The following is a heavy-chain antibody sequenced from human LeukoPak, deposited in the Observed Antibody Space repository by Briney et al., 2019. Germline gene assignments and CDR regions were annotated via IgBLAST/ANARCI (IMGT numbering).Heavy chain of an antibody. CDR3: AAGIVVVPAATRGFDY. CDR1: GGTFSSYA. D-gene: IGHD2-2*01. J-gene: IGHJ4*02. V-gene: IGHV1-2*02. Sequence: ASVKVSCKASGGTFSSYAISWVRQAPGQGLEWMGWINPNSGGTNYAQKFQGRVTMTRDTSISTAYMELSRLRSDDTAVYYCAAGIVVVPAATRGFDYWGQGTLVTVSS. CDR2: INPNSGGT.